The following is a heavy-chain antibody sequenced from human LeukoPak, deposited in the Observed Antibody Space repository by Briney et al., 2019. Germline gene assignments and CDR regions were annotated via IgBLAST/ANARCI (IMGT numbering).Heavy chain of an antibody. J-gene: IGHJ4*02. CDR2: ISVSGGAT. Sequence: GGSLRLSCAAYGFTFSSYAMSWVRQAPGKGLEWVSAISVSGGATYYADSVKGRFTISRDNSKNTLSLQMNSLKGEDTAVYYCAKGRGLPPYFDYWGQGALVTVSS. V-gene: IGHV3-23*01. CDR3: AKGRGLPPYFDY. D-gene: IGHD2-15*01. CDR1: GFTFSSYA.